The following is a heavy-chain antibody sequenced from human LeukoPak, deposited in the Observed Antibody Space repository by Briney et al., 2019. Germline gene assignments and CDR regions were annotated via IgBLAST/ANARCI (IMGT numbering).Heavy chain of an antibody. J-gene: IGHJ4*02. V-gene: IGHV4-34*01. CDR1: GFTFSSYG. Sequence: GSLRLSCAASGFTFSSYGMHWVRQSPGKGLEWIGEVHHSGSTNYNPSLKSRVTISADTSKNQFSLNLSSVTAADTAVYYCARHSYESSSDYYYRRFDFWAQGTLVTVSS. D-gene: IGHD3-22*01. CDR2: VHHSGST. CDR3: ARHSYESSSDYYYRRFDF.